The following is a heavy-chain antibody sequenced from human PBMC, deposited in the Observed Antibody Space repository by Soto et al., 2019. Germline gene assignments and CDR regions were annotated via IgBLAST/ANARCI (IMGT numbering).Heavy chain of an antibody. CDR2: INPNSGGS. Sequence: QVQLVQSGAEVKKPGTSVRVSCKASGYSFIAYYVHWVRQAPGQGLEWMGWINPNSGGSDSAQKFQGRVTMTNDRSTDTAYMEMRGLKADDTAVDYCARDRMKLIAAGDALDIWGQGTAVTVSS. V-gene: IGHV1-2*02. J-gene: IGHJ3*02. CDR3: ARDRMKLIAAGDALDI. CDR1: GYSFIAYY. D-gene: IGHD3-10*01.